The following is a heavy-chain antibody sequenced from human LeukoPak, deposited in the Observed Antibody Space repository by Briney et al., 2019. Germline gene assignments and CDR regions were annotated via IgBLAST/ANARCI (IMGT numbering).Heavy chain of an antibody. CDR2: ISGSGGTT. CDR1: GFTFSNYG. Sequence: GGSLRLSCAASGFTFSNYGMSWVRQAPGKGLEWISAISGSGGTTYYADSVKGRFTISRDNAKNTLYLQMNSLRAEDTAVYYCARGENSGSYRNNWFDPWGQGTLVTVSS. CDR3: ARGENSGSYRNNWFDP. J-gene: IGHJ5*02. V-gene: IGHV3-23*01. D-gene: IGHD1-26*01.